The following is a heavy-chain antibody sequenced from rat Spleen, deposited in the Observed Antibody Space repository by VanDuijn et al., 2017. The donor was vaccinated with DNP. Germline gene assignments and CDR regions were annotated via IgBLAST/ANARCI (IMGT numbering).Heavy chain of an antibody. Sequence: EVQLVESGGDLVQPGRSLKVSCVVSGFTFNSYWMAWIRQVPGKGLEWVASVPSSGGSTYYPDSVKGRFIISRDNARNTLYLQMNSLRSEDTATYFCARGSGTYYWYFDFWGPGTMVTVSS. CDR3: ARGSGTYYWYFDF. D-gene: IGHD5-1*01. CDR1: GFTFNSYW. V-gene: IGHV5-31*01. CDR2: VPSSGGST. J-gene: IGHJ1*01.